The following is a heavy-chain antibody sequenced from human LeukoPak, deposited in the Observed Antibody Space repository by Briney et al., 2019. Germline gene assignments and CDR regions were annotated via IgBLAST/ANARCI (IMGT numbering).Heavy chain of an antibody. CDR3: ARDEIPSDT. V-gene: IGHV3-23*01. CDR2: ISGSGRNT. J-gene: IGHJ3*01. D-gene: IGHD2-21*01. Sequence: PGGTLRLSCAGSGFIFNNYALSWVRQTPGKGLEWVSAISGSGRNTYYADSVKGRFTISRDNSRSTVDLQMNSLRVEDTGIYYCARDEIPSDTWGQGTMVIVSS. CDR1: GFIFNNYA.